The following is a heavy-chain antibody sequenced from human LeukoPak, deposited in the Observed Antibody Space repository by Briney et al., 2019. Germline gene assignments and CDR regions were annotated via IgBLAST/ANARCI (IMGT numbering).Heavy chain of an antibody. J-gene: IGHJ4*02. CDR1: LLTLSNAW. V-gene: IGHV3-23*01. D-gene: IGHD2-15*01. Sequence: PVWCLSLSRAASLLTLSNAWMSGVRPAPGRGVQWVSVICGSEYTTHYAHSIRGRFTISRDNSKNPLYLQMNSLRAEDTAVYYCAKGTSASCYSPADYWGQGTLVTVSS. CDR3: AKGTSASCYSPADY. CDR2: ICGSEYTT.